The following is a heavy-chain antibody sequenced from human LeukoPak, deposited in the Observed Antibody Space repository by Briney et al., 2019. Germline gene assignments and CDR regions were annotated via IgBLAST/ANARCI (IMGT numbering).Heavy chain of an antibody. CDR1: GFTFSSYA. D-gene: IGHD4-17*01. Sequence: GGSLRLSCAASGFTFSSYAMSWVRQAPGKGLEWVSAISGSGGSTYYADSVKGRFTISRDNSKNTLYLQMNSLRAEDTAVYYCAKDPLGRRHDYDPTYYFDYWGQGTLVTVSS. CDR3: AKDPLGRRHDYDPTYYFDY. V-gene: IGHV3-23*01. CDR2: ISGSGGST. J-gene: IGHJ4*02.